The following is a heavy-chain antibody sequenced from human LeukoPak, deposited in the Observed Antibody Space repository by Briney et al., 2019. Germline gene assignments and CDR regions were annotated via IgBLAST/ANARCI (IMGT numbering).Heavy chain of an antibody. V-gene: IGHV3-74*01. CDR3: AREIMVSREWYFYL. CDR2: MNNDGSGT. Sequence: GGSLRLSCAASGLTLSNYWMHWVRQAPGKGLVWVSRMNNDGSGTTYADSVRGRFTISRDNAKNTLYLQMNSLRVEDTAVYFCAREIMVSREWYFYLWGRGTLVTVAS. CDR1: GLTLSNYW. D-gene: IGHD2-21*01. J-gene: IGHJ2*01.